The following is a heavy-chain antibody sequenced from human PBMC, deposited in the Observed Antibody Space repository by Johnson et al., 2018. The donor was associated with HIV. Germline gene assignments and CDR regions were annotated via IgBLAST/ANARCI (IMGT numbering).Heavy chain of an antibody. CDR3: ARGCRDGYTCDAFDI. Sequence: VQVVESGGGVVRPGGSLRLSCAASGFTFDDYGMSWVRQAPGKGLEWVSVISSGADTWYAGSVTGRFTISRDNSKNTLYLQMNSLRAEDTAVYYCARGCRDGYTCDAFDIWGQGTMVTVSS. CDR1: GFTFDDYG. V-gene: IGHV3-66*01. J-gene: IGHJ3*02. D-gene: IGHD5-24*01. CDR2: ISSGADT.